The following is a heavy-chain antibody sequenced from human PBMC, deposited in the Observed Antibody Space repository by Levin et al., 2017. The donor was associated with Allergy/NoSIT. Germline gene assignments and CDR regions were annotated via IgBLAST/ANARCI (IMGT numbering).Heavy chain of an antibody. J-gene: IGHJ6*02. CDR1: GFRFGDYV. CDR3: TRAFSTGWYGEVDV. V-gene: IGHV3-49*03. D-gene: IGHD6-19*01. CDR2: IRTQRNGGTP. Sequence: GGSLRLSCTGSGFRFGDYVMTWIRQAPGKGLEWLGFIRTQRNGGTPEYAASVKDRFSISRDDSRSTAFLHMNTLKIEDTGVYCCTRAFSTGWYGEVDVWGQGTTVTVSS.